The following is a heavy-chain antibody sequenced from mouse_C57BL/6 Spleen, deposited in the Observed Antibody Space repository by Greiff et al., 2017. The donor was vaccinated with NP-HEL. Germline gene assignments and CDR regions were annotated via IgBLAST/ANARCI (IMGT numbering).Heavy chain of an antibody. Sequence: QVQLKQSGPELVKPGASVKISCKASGYSFTSYYIHWVKQRPGQGLEWIGWIYPGSGNTKYNEKFKGKATLTADTSSSTAYMQLSSLTSEDSAVYYCARGYYSNYDYAMDYWGQGTSVTVSS. CDR2: IYPGSGNT. D-gene: IGHD2-5*01. V-gene: IGHV1-66*01. CDR3: ARGYYSNYDYAMDY. CDR1: GYSFTSYY. J-gene: IGHJ4*01.